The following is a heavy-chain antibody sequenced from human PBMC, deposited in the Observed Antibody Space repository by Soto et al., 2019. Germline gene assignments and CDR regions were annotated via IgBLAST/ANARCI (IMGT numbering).Heavy chain of an antibody. J-gene: IGHJ4*02. V-gene: IGHV4-39*01. CDR2: IYYSGST. D-gene: IGHD6-25*01. CDR1: RGSISSGTNY. CDR3: ARHEAGWYFDS. Sequence: SETLSLTCPVSRGSISSGTNYWAWIRQPPGKGLEWIANIYYSGSTFYNPSLKSRVTISLDTSKNQFSLKLRSVTAADTAVYYCARHEAGWYFDSWGQGTLVTVSS.